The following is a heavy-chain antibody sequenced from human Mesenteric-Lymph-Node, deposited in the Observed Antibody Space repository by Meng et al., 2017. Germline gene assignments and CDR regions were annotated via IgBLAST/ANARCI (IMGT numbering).Heavy chain of an antibody. CDR1: GYTFTRYP. Sequence: QVQLVQSGFELKKPGASVKVSCKASGYTFTRYPMNGVRQAPGQGLEWMGWISTNTGNPTYAQGFTGRFVFSVDTSVSTAYLQISSLKAEDTAVYYCGTLKYTSGFYGPAYWGQGALVTVSS. V-gene: IGHV7-4-1*02. D-gene: IGHD6-19*01. CDR2: ISTNTGNP. CDR3: GTLKYTSGFYGPAY. J-gene: IGHJ4*02.